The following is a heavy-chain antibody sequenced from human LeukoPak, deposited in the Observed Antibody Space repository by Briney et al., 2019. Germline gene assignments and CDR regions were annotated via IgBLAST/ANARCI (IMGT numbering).Heavy chain of an antibody. Sequence: ASVKVSCKASGYTFTSYDINWVRQATGQGLGWMGWMNPNSGNTGYAQKFQGRVTMTRNTSISTAYMELSSLRSEDTAVYYCARRILWFGDLTDWGQGTLVTVSS. CDR1: GYTFTSYD. D-gene: IGHD3-10*01. J-gene: IGHJ4*02. CDR2: MNPNSGNT. V-gene: IGHV1-8*01. CDR3: ARRILWFGDLTD.